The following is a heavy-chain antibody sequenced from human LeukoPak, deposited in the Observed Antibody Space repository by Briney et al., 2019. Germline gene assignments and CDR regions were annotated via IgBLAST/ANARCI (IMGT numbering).Heavy chain of an antibody. CDR1: GYTFTGYY. V-gene: IGHV1-2*02. D-gene: IGHD6-13*01. CDR3: ARVERPAYSEYSSSWYLFDY. Sequence: ASVKVSCKASGYTFTGYYMHWVRQAPGQGLEWMGLINPNSGGTNYAQKFQGRVTMTRDTSISTAYMELSRLRSDDTAVYYCARVERPAYSEYSSSWYLFDYWGQGTLVTVSS. J-gene: IGHJ4*02. CDR2: INPNSGGT.